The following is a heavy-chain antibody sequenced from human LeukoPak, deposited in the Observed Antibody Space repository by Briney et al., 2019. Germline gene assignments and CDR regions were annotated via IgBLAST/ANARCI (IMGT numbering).Heavy chain of an antibody. CDR3: ASLYFYGSGSFPNY. CDR2: IHDSGST. CDR1: GGSISTRYYY. Sequence: PSETLSLTCAVSGGSISTRYYYWGWIRQPPGKGLEWIGTIHDSGSTYYSPSLKSQVTISVDTSNNQFSLKLSSVTAGDTAVYYCASLYFYGSGSFPNYWGQGIPVTGST. V-gene: IGHV4-39*01. D-gene: IGHD3-10*01. J-gene: IGHJ4*02.